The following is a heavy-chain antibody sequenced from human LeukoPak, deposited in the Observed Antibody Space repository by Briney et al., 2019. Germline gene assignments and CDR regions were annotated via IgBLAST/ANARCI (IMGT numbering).Heavy chain of an antibody. CDR3: ARQEGGYYGSGSYYPDYYYYMDV. Sequence: SETLSLTCTVSGGSISSSSYYWGWIRQPPGKGLEWIGSIYYSGSTYYNPSLKSRVTISVDTSKNQFSLKLSSVTAADTAAYYCARQEGGYYGSGSYYPDYYYYMDVWGKGTTVTVSS. D-gene: IGHD3-10*01. V-gene: IGHV4-39*01. CDR2: IYYSGST. CDR1: GGSISSSSYY. J-gene: IGHJ6*03.